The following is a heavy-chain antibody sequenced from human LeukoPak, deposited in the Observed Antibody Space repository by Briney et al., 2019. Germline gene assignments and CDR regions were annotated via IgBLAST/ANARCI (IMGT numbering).Heavy chain of an antibody. Sequence: GGSLRLSCAASGFTFSNYGMNWVRQAPGKGLECVSYISSSSDAIYYADSVKGRFTISRDNAKNSLYLEMNNLRDEDMAVYYSARAMRSGYDYWGQGTLVTVSS. J-gene: IGHJ4*02. D-gene: IGHD5-12*01. CDR2: ISSSSDAI. CDR3: ARAMRSGYDY. CDR1: GFTFSNYG. V-gene: IGHV3-48*02.